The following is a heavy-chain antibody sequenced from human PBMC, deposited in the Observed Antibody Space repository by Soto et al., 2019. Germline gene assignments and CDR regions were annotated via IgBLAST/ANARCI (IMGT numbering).Heavy chain of an antibody. CDR1: GFTFSSYG. Sequence: QVQLVESGGGVVQPGRSLRLSCAASGFTFSSYGMHWVRQAPGKGLEWVAVIWYDGSNKYYADSVKGRFTISRDNSKNQLYLQMNSLRAEETAVYYCARSGVEDGSGYYYYYGMDVWGQGTTVTVSS. D-gene: IGHD3-10*01. CDR3: ARSGVEDGSGYYYYYGMDV. J-gene: IGHJ6*02. CDR2: IWYDGSNK. V-gene: IGHV3-33*01.